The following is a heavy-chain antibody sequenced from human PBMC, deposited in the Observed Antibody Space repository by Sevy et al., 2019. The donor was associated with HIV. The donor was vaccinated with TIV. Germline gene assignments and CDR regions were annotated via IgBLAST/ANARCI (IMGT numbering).Heavy chain of an antibody. CDR2: ISYDGSNK. J-gene: IGHJ5*02. D-gene: IGHD2-2*01. CDR1: GFTFSSYA. V-gene: IGHV3-30-3*01. CDR3: AGDNRGYCISTSCPAWFAP. Sequence: GGSLRLSCAASGFTFSSYAMHWVRQAPGKGLEWVAVISYDGSNKYYVDSVKGRFTISRDNSKNVLYLKMNSLGAEGMAVYYCAGDNRGYCISTSCPAWFAPWGQGTLVTVSS.